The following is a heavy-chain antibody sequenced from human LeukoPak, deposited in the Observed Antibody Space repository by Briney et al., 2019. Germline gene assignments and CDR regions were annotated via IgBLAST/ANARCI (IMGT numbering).Heavy chain of an antibody. CDR1: GFTFSSYA. V-gene: IGHV3-30-3*01. Sequence: GGSLRLSCAASGFTFSSYAMNWVRQAPGKGLEWVAVISYDGSNKYYADSVKGRFTISRDNSKNTLYLQMNSLRAEDTAVYYCARGDYNSSGYYLDYWGQGTLVTVSS. CDR3: ARGDYNSSGYYLDY. D-gene: IGHD3-22*01. J-gene: IGHJ4*02. CDR2: ISYDGSNK.